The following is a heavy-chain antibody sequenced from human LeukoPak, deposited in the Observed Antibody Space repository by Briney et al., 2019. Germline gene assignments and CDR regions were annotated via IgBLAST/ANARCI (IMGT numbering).Heavy chain of an antibody. Sequence: ASVKVSCKASGYTFTSYYMHWVRQAPGQGLEWMGIINPSGGSTSYAQKFQGRVTMTRDTSTSTVYMELSSLRSEDTAVYYCARDIHRNCDILTGYSPTGSDYWGQGTLVTVSS. V-gene: IGHV1-46*01. CDR3: ARDIHRNCDILTGYSPTGSDY. J-gene: IGHJ4*02. CDR1: GYTFTSYY. CDR2: INPSGGST. D-gene: IGHD3-9*01.